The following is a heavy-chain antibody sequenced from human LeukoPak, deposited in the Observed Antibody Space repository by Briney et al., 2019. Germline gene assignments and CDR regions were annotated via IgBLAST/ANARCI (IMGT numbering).Heavy chain of an antibody. CDR3: AKRGTVMPKNFDY. J-gene: IGHJ4*02. CDR2: ISDDGSNI. Sequence: GGSLRLSCAASGFTFSSYGMHWVRQAPGKGLEWVAAISDDGSNIYYADSVKGRFTISRDNSKNTLYLQMSSLRAEDTAVYYCAKRGTVMPKNFDYWGQGTLVTVSS. V-gene: IGHV3-30*18. CDR1: GFTFSSYG. D-gene: IGHD3-16*01.